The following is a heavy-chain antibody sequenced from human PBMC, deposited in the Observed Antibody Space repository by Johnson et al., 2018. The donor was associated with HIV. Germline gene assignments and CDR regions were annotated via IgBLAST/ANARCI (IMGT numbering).Heavy chain of an antibody. D-gene: IGHD5-18*01. CDR2: ISFDGSNE. V-gene: IGHV3-30*03. CDR3: ARGRRALTAMDLRGGAFDI. J-gene: IGHJ3*02. Sequence: QMQLVESGGGVVQPGQSVRLSCAASGLNFSDYGLHWVRQAPGKGLEWVAVISFDGSNEHYVDSVKGRFTISRDTSNNTLYLQMNRLRVEDTAVYYCARGRRALTAMDLRGGAFDIWGQGTMVIVSS. CDR1: GLNFSDYG.